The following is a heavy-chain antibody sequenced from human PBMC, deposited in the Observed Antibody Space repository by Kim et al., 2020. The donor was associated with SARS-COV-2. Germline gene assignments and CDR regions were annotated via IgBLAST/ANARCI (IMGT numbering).Heavy chain of an antibody. CDR3: ARDLPGDMGGAMDV. CDR2: IYYTGST. V-gene: IGHV4-59*01. J-gene: IGHJ6*02. Sequence: SDTLSLTCTVSGGSISSYYWSWIRQPPGKGLEWIGYIYYTGSTNYNPSLKSRVTISLDTSKNQFSLKLSSVTAADTAAYYCARDLPGDMGGAMDVRGLAT. D-gene: IGHD3-16*01. CDR1: GGSISSYY.